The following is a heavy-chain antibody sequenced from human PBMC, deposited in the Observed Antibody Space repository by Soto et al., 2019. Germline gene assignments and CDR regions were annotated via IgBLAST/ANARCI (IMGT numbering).Heavy chain of an antibody. J-gene: IGHJ6*02. V-gene: IGHV3-53*01. CDR3: VRPLPSGRNYGMDV. Sequence: EVQLAESGGGLIQPGGSLRLSCTASGLSVRNNYMSWVRQAPGMGLEWVSVIYNDGTTYYADSVKGRFTLSRDPSKNTLSLQMDSLRAEDTAVYSCVRPLPSGRNYGMDVWGQGTTVTVSS. CDR1: GLSVRNNY. CDR2: IYNDGTT. D-gene: IGHD3-10*01.